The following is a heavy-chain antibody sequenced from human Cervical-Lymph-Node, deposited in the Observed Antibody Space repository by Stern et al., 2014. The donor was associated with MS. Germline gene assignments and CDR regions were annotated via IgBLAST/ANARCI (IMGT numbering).Heavy chain of an antibody. CDR2: IYYSGTT. Sequence: QVQLQESGPGLVKPSQTLSLACAVSGASVGGGDWYWRWIRQPPGKGLEWLGHIYYSGTTYYKPSLKSRLIISLDTSKNQFSLNLTSVTAADTAVYYCAGAIGKYELLESFDMWGQGTMVTVSS. CDR3: AGAIGKYELLESFDM. V-gene: IGHV4-30-4*01. CDR1: GASVGGGDWY. D-gene: IGHD1-1*01. J-gene: IGHJ3*02.